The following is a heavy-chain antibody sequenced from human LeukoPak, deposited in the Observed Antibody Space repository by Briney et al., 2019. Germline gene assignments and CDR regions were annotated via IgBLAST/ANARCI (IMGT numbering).Heavy chain of an antibody. J-gene: IGHJ5*02. D-gene: IGHD3-3*01. CDR3: AKDRFPGGFLGWPMGFDP. CDR2: ISGSGDSA. V-gene: IGHV3-23*01. CDR1: GFTFRSYA. Sequence: GGSLRLSCAASGFTFRSYAMTWVRQAPGKGLDWVSVISGSGDSAHYADTVKGRFTISRDNSKNTLYLEMNSLRAEDTAVYYCAKDRFPGGFLGWPMGFDPWGQGTLVTVSS.